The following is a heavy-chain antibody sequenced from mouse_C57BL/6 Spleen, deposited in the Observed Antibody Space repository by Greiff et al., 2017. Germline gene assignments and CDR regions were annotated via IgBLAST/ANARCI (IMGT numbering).Heavy chain of an antibody. Sequence: QLQQSGPGLVAPSPSLSITCTVSGFSLTSYGVDWVRQPPGKGLEWLGVIWGGGSTNYNSALMARLSICKDNSKSTVFLKLNRLQTDDTAMYYCAKNSGDYYAMDYWGQGTSVTVSS. CDR1: GFSLTSYG. CDR3: AKNSGDYYAMDY. V-gene: IGHV2-9*01. D-gene: IGHD1-3*01. CDR2: IWGGGST. J-gene: IGHJ4*01.